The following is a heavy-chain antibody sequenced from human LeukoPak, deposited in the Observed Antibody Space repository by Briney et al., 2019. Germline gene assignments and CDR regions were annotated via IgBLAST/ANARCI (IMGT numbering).Heavy chain of an antibody. D-gene: IGHD2-2*01. CDR3: ARVEVVPAAMGFDY. Sequence: PPETLSLTCAVYGVSFSDNYWSWIRQPPGKGLEWIGEINHSGSTNYNPSLKSRVTISVDRSKDQFSLKLSSVTAADTAVYYCARVEVVPAAMGFDYWGQGTLVTVSS. V-gene: IGHV4-34*01. CDR2: INHSGST. J-gene: IGHJ4*02. CDR1: GVSFSDNY.